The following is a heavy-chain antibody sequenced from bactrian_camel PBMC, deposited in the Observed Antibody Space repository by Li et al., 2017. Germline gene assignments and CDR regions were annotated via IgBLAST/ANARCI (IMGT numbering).Heavy chain of an antibody. J-gene: IGHJ4*01. V-gene: IGHV3S55*01. Sequence: LRLSCAASEVMRGNYAMGWFRQVKGKEREGVAAIDSIGNTKYADSVSGRFTISNGGSASSIYNGKIPLYLRMNSLTPEDTAMYYCAVGSCSLRDYEQNYWGQGTQVTVS. CDR3: AVGSCSLRDYEQNY. D-gene: IGHD4*01. CDR1: EVMRGNYA. CDR2: IDSIGNT.